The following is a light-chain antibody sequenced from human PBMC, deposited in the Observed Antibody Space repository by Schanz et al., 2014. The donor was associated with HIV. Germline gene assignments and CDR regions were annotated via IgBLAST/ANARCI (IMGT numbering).Light chain of an antibody. CDR1: SSDIGGYNV. J-gene: IGLJ3*02. Sequence: QSALTQPASVSGAPGQSITLSCTGTSSDIGGYNVVSWYQQHPDKAPKLIIYDVTTRPSGISSRFSGSKSGNTAYLTSSGLLAEDEADYYCSSFRDTNTVVFGGGTKLTVL. CDR2: DVT. CDR3: SSFRDTNTVV. V-gene: IGLV2-14*03.